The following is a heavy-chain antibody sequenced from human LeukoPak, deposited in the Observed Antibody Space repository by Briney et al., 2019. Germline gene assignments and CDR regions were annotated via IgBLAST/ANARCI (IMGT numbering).Heavy chain of an antibody. Sequence: SQTLSLTCTVSGGSISSGSYYWSWIRHPAGKGLEWFGRIYTSGSTNYNPSLKSRVTISVDTSKNQFSLKLSSVTAADTAVYYCARGRDELLWFGELLYWDYWGQGTLVTVSS. V-gene: IGHV4-61*02. CDR2: IYTSGST. CDR3: ARGRDELLWFGELLYWDY. J-gene: IGHJ4*02. CDR1: GGSISSGSYY. D-gene: IGHD3-10*01.